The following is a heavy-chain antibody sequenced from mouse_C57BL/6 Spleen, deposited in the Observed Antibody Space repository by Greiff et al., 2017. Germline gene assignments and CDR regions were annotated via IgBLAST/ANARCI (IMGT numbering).Heavy chain of an antibody. CDR2: ISSGGSYT. CDR1: GFTFSSYG. J-gene: IGHJ3*01. V-gene: IGHV5-6*01. CDR3: ARHEGG. Sequence: EVQLVESGGDLVKPGGSLKLSCAASGFTFSSYGMSWVRQTPDKRLEWVATISSGGSYTYYPDSVKGRFTISRANAKNTLYLQRSSLKAEDTAMYYCARHEGGWGQGTLVTVSA.